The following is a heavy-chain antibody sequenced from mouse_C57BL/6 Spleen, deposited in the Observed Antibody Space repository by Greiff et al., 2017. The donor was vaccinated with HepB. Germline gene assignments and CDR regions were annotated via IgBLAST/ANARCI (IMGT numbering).Heavy chain of an antibody. CDR1: GYSFTGYY. CDR3: ASIYDGYLLDV. Sequence: VQLKESGPELVKPGASVKISCKASGYSFTGYYMNLVKQSPEKSLEWIGEINPSTGGTTYNQKFKAKATLTVDKSSSTAYMQLKSLTSEDSAVYYCASIYDGYLLDVWGTGTTVTVSS. CDR2: INPSTGGT. V-gene: IGHV1-42*01. D-gene: IGHD2-3*01. J-gene: IGHJ1*03.